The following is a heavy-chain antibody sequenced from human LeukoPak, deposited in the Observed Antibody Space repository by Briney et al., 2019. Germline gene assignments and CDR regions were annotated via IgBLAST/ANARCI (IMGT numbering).Heavy chain of an antibody. D-gene: IGHD6-19*01. V-gene: IGHV4-59*01. Sequence: PSETLSLTCTVSGGSISSYYWSWIRQPPGKGLEWIGYIYYSGSTNYNPSLKSRVTISVDTSKNQFSLKLSSVTAADTAVYYCARGSGLPYTNSIAVAGTHFDYWGQGTLVTVSS. CDR2: IYYSGST. CDR1: GGSISSYY. CDR3: ARGSGLPYTNSIAVAGTHFDY. J-gene: IGHJ4*02.